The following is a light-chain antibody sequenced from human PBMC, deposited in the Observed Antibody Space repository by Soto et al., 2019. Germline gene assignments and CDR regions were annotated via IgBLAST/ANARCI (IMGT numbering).Light chain of an antibody. V-gene: IGLV3-21*01. CDR3: QVWDTSSDQQV. J-gene: IGLJ3*02. CDR2: YDT. CDR1: NIGSES. Sequence: SYELTQPPSVSVAPGKTASISCGGNNIGSESVNWYQQKPGQAPVLVIYYDTDRPSGIPERFSGSNSGNTATLTISSVEDGDEADYYCQVWDTSSDQQVFGGGTKLTVL.